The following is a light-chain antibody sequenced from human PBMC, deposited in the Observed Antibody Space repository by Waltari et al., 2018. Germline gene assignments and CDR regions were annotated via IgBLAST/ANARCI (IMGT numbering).Light chain of an antibody. CDR3: SSYTSSSTRV. J-gene: IGLJ3*02. CDR2: DVA. CDR1: SSDVGRYNY. Sequence: QSALTQPASVSGSPGQSITISCTGTSSDVGRYNYVSWYQQHPGKAPKLMIYDVADRPSGVSSRFSGSKSCNTASLTISGLQAEDEADYYCSSYTSSSTRVFGGGTKLTVL. V-gene: IGLV2-14*03.